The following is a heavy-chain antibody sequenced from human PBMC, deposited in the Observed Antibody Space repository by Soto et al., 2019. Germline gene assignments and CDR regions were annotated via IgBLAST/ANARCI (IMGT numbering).Heavy chain of an antibody. CDR3: ARSIVVVTALDY. V-gene: IGHV1-3*01. CDR2: INAGNGNT. D-gene: IGHD2-21*02. Sequence: ASVKVSCKASGYTLTSYAMHWVRQAPGQRLEWMGWINAGNGNTKYSQKFQGRVTITRDTSVSTAYMELSSLRSEDTAVYYCARSIVVVTALDYWGQGTLVTVSS. J-gene: IGHJ4*02. CDR1: GYTLTSYA.